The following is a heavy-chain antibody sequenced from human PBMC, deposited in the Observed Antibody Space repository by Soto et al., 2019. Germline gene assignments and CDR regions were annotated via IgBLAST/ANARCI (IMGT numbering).Heavy chain of an antibody. CDR1: GGSFSGYY. D-gene: IGHD6-13*01. V-gene: IGHV4-34*01. CDR3: ARLYGSRGPFDD. CDR2: MKHSGST. Sequence: SETLSLTCAVYGGSFSGYYWSWIRQPPGKGLEWIGEMKHSGSTNYNPSLKSRVTISVDTSKNQFSLKLSSVTAADTAVYYCARLYGSRGPFDDWAQGTLVTVSS. J-gene: IGHJ4*02.